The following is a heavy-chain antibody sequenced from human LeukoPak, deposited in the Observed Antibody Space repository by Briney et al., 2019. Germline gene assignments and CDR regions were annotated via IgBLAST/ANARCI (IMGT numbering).Heavy chain of an antibody. J-gene: IGHJ4*02. CDR2: INPSGGST. D-gene: IGHD4-17*01. CDR1: GYTFSTFY. V-gene: IGHV1-46*01. Sequence: ASVKVSCKASGYTFSTFYIHWLRQAPGQGLEWMGLINPSGGSTTYAQKFQGRVTMTRDTSTSTVYMELRSLRSDDAALYYCARGPPYGDHSIVFDFWGQGTLVTVSS. CDR3: ARGPPYGDHSIVFDF.